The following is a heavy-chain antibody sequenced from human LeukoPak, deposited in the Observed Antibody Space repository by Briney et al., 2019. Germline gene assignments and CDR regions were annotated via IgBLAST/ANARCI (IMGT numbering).Heavy chain of an antibody. CDR2: IYYSGST. CDR1: GGSISSGGYY. D-gene: IGHD3-10*01. CDR3: ARVPGMVRGVTKTYYYYGMDV. V-gene: IGHV4-31*03. J-gene: IGHJ6*02. Sequence: PSETLSLTCTVSGGSISSGGYYWSWIRQHPGKGLEWIGYIYYSGSTYYNPSLKSRVTISVDTSKNQFSLKLSSVTAADTAVYYCARVPGMVRGVTKTYYYYGMDVWGQGTTVTVSS.